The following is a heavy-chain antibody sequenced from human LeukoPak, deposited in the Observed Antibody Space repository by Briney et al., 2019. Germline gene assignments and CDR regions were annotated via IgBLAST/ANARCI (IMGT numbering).Heavy chain of an antibody. J-gene: IGHJ5*02. CDR3: ARHDGKSTVPDNWFDP. CDR2: IYYSGST. CDR1: GGSIRSYY. V-gene: IGHV4-59*08. Sequence: PSETLSLTCTVSGGSIRSYYWSWIRQPPGKGLEWIGYIYYSGSTNYNPSLKSRVTISIDTSKNQFSLKLSSVTAADTAVYYCARHDGKSTVPDNWFDPWGQGTLVTVSS. D-gene: IGHD4-17*01.